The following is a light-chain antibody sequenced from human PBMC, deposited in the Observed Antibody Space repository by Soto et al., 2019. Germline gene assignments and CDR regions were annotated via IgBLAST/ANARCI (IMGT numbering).Light chain of an antibody. Sequence: QSALTQPASVSGSPGQSITISCTGTNSDVGGYDYVSWYQHHPGKAPKLMIYDVSNRPSGVSNRFSGCKSGNTASLTISGLQAEDEADYYCSSYTSTSLDVFGTGTKLTVL. CDR2: DVS. CDR1: NSDVGGYDY. J-gene: IGLJ1*01. V-gene: IGLV2-14*03. CDR3: SSYTSTSLDV.